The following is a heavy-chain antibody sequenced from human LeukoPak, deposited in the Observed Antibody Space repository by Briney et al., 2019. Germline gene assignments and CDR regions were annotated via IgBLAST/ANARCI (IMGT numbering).Heavy chain of an antibody. CDR3: ARGNSGSYSSDY. J-gene: IGHJ4*02. CDR1: GGTFSSYA. CDR2: IILIFGTA. D-gene: IGHD1-26*01. Sequence: GASVKVSCKASGGTFSSYAISWVRQAPGQGLEWMGGIILIFGTASYAQKFQGRVTITTDESTSTAYMELSSLRSEDTAVYYCARGNSGSYSSDYWGQGTLATVSS. V-gene: IGHV1-69*05.